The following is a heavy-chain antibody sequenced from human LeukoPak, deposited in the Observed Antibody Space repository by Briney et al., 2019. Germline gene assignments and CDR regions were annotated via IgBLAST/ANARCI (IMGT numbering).Heavy chain of an antibody. J-gene: IGHJ4*02. Sequence: GGSLRLSCAASGFTFSSYSMNWVRQAPGKGLVWVSRISPDGGTTNFADSVKGRFTISRDNAMNTLYLQMNSLRAEDTALYYCARSRAYNYGLTDHWGQGTLVTVSS. D-gene: IGHD5-18*01. CDR3: ARSRAYNYGLTDH. V-gene: IGHV3-74*01. CDR1: GFTFSSYS. CDR2: ISPDGGTT.